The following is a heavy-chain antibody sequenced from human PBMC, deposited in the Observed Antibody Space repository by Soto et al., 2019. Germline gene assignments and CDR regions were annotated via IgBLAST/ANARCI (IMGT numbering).Heavy chain of an antibody. D-gene: IGHD2-15*01. CDR3: VTCSRSSTSDVFAV. CDR2: IYYSGST. CDR1: GGSVSSGSYY. V-gene: IGHV4-61*01. J-gene: IGHJ3*01. Sequence: SETLSLTCTVSGGSVSSGSYYWSWIRQPPGKGLEWIGYIYYSGSTNYNPSLKSRVTMSVDTSRNQFSLKLNSVTAADTAVYFCVTCSRSSTSDVFAVWGQGTMVTVSS.